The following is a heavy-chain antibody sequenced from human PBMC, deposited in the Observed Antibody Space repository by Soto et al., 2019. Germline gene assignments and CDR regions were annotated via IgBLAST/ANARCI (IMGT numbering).Heavy chain of an antibody. CDR1: GYTFTGYY. CDR3: ARGGPAGRYGSGSYYYYYGMDV. Sequence: WASVKVSCKASGYTFTGYYMHWVRQAPGQGLEWMGWINPNSGGTNYAQKFQGWVTMTRDTSISTAYMELSRLRSDDTAVYYCARGGPAGRYGSGSYYYYYGMDVWGQGTTVTVSS. CDR2: INPNSGGT. V-gene: IGHV1-2*04. J-gene: IGHJ6*02. D-gene: IGHD3-10*01.